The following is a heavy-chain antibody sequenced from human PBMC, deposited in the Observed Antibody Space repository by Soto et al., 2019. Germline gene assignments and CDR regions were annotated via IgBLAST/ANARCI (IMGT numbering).Heavy chain of an antibody. CDR2: ISYDGSNE. CDR3: ARDPHPNAYCISTFCYRLPWFDP. D-gene: IGHD2-2*01. Sequence: GGSLRLSCAASGFTFSSYAMHWVRQAPGKGLEWVAVISYDGSNEYYADSVKGRFTISRDNSKNTLCLQMNSLRAEGTAVYYCARDPHPNAYCISTFCYRLPWFDPWGQGALATVSS. J-gene: IGHJ5*02. CDR1: GFTFSSYA. V-gene: IGHV3-30-3*01.